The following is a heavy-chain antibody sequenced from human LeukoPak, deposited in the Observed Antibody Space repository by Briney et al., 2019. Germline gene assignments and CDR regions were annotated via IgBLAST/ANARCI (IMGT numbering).Heavy chain of an antibody. J-gene: IGHJ4*02. D-gene: IGHD5-24*01. CDR2: IYYSGST. V-gene: IGHV4-59*01. CDR3: ASLRRDGYNYYDY. CDR1: AGSINNYY. Sequence: SETLSLTCTVSAGSINNYYWSWIRQHPGKGLEWIGYIYYSGSTNYNPSLKSRVTISVDTSKNQFSLKLSSVTAADTAVYYCASLRRDGYNYYDYWGQGTLVTVSS.